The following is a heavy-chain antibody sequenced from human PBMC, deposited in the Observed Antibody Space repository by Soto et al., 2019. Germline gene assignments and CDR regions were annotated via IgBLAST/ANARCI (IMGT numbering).Heavy chain of an antibody. V-gene: IGHV1-46*01. Sequence: GASVKVSCKASGYTFTSYYMHWVRQAPGQGLEWMGIINPSGGSTSYAQKFQGRVTMTRDTSTGTVYMELSSLRSEDTAVYYCARDVEVVGAMSHGMDVWGQGTTVTV. CDR3: ARDVEVVGAMSHGMDV. D-gene: IGHD1-26*01. CDR1: GYTFTSYY. J-gene: IGHJ6*02. CDR2: INPSGGST.